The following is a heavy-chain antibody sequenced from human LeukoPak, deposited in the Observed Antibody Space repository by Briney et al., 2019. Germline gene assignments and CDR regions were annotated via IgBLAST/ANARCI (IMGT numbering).Heavy chain of an antibody. J-gene: IGHJ4*02. D-gene: IGHD6-19*01. CDR2: IYYSGST. CDR1: GGSISSYY. V-gene: IGHV4-59*01. Sequence: SETLSLTCTVSGGSISSYYWSWIRQPPGKGLEWIGYIYYSGSTSYNPSLKSRVTISVDTSKNQFSLKLSSVTAADTAVYYCASSGIAVAGALDYWGQGTLVTVSS. CDR3: ASSGIAVAGALDY.